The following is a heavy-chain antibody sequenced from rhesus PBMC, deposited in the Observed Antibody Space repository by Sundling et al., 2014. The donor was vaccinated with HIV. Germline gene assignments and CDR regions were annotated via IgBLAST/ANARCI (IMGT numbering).Heavy chain of an antibody. CDR2: INGNSGDT. D-gene: IGHD3-22*01. J-gene: IGHJ4*01. V-gene: IGHV4-80*01. CDR1: GASISRYW. CDR3: ARGYCLGSDYYSLCFDS. Sequence: QVQLQESGPGLVKPSETLSLTCTVSGASISRYWWTWIRQPPGKGLEWIGEINGNSGDTNYNPSLKSRVTISRDRSKNHFSLKLSSVTAADTAVYYCARGYCLGSDYYSLCFDSWGQGALVTVSS.